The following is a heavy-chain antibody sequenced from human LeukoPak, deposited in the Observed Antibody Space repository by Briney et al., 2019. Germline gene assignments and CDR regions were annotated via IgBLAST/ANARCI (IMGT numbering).Heavy chain of an antibody. Sequence: ASETLSLTCAVYGGSFSGYYWSWIRQPPGKGLEWIGEINHSGSTNYNPSLKSRVTISVDTSKNQFSLKLSSVTAADTAVYYCAGMTTVVTPDLGYYYYYGMDVWGQGTTVTVSS. J-gene: IGHJ6*02. CDR2: INHSGST. CDR3: AGMTTVVTPDLGYYYYYGMDV. V-gene: IGHV4-34*01. CDR1: GGSFSGYY. D-gene: IGHD4-23*01.